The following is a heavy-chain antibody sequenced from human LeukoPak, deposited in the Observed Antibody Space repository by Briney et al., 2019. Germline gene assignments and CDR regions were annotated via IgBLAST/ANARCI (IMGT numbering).Heavy chain of an antibody. J-gene: IGHJ4*02. CDR3: ARTYPNSYGFGRDSDY. D-gene: IGHD5-18*01. CDR1: GGSISSYY. Sequence: SETLSLTCTVFGGSISSYYWSWIRQPPGKGLEWIGYIYYSGSTNYNPSLKSRVTISVDTSKNQFSLKLSSVTAADTAVYYCARTYPNSYGFGRDSDYWGQGTLVTVSS. CDR2: IYYSGST. V-gene: IGHV4-59*01.